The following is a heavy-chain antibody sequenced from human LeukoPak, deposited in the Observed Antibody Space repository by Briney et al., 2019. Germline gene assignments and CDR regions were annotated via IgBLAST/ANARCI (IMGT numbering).Heavy chain of an antibody. D-gene: IGHD3-3*01. J-gene: IGHJ6*03. CDR2: INPNTGNP. CDR1: GYSFTSYA. CDR3: ARSDPRPYYDFWSGYFSYYYYYMDV. Sequence: ASVKVSCKASGYSFTSYALNWVRQAPGQGLEWMGWINPNTGNPTYAQGFTGRFVFSLDTSVSTAYLQISSLKAEDTAVYYCARSDPRPYYDFWSGYFSYYYYYMDVWGKGTTVTVSS. V-gene: IGHV7-4-1*02.